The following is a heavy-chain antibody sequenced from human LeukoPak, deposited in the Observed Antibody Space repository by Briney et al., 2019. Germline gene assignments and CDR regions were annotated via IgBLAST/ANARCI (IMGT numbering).Heavy chain of an antibody. V-gene: IGHV3-30*03. D-gene: IGHD5-12*01. CDR2: ISYDGGIK. J-gene: IGHJ4*02. Sequence: GGSLRLSCAASGFTVSSYGMHWVRQAPGKGLEWVAVISYDGGIKYYADSVKGRFTISRDNSKNTLYLEMNSLRAEDTAMYYCARVSGYSGYDFIVGCFDYWGQGTLVTVSS. CDR3: ARVSGYSGYDFIVGCFDY. CDR1: GFTVSSYG.